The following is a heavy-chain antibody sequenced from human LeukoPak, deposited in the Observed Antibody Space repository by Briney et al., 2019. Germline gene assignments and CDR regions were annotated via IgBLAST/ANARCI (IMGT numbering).Heavy chain of an antibody. Sequence: GGSLRLSCAASGLTFSNAWMSWVRQAPGKGLEWVGRIKSKTDGGTTDYGAPVKGRFIISRDDSKNTLYLQMNSLRAEDTAVYYCARDRQWLVQGRDRDAFDIWGQGTMVTVSS. D-gene: IGHD6-19*01. V-gene: IGHV3-15*01. CDR3: ARDRQWLVQGRDRDAFDI. J-gene: IGHJ3*02. CDR1: GLTFSNAW. CDR2: IKSKTDGGTT.